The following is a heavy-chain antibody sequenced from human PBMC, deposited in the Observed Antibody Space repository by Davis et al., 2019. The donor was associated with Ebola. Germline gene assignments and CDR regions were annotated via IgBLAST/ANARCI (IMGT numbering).Heavy chain of an antibody. Sequence: GGSLRLSCAASGFTFSSYGMHWVRQAPGKGLEWVSTFGTGGDTYYADSVKGRFAISRDNSRGTLYLQMNSLRVEDSAVYYCAKSGLSFGVVKYHYGMDVWGKGTTVTVSS. CDR3: AKSGLSFGVVKYHYGMDV. CDR2: FGTGGDT. J-gene: IGHJ6*04. CDR1: GFTFSSYG. D-gene: IGHD3-3*01. V-gene: IGHV3-23*01.